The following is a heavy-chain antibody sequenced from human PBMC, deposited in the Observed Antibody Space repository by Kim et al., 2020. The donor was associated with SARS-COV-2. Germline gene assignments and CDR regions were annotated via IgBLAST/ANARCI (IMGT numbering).Heavy chain of an antibody. J-gene: IGHJ6*02. CDR1: GFTFSNYL. CDR2: ILGDGSST. V-gene: IGHV3-74*01. CDR3: ARVPSNNRMDV. D-gene: IGHD1-1*01. Sequence: GGSLRLSCAASGFTFSNYLMHWVRQAPGKGLVWVSRILGDGSSTSYADSVKGRFTISRDNAKNTLYLQMNSLRAEDTAVYYCARVPSNNRMDVWGQGTTV.